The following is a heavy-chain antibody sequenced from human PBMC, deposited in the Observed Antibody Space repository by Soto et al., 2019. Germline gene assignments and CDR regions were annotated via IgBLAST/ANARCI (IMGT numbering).Heavy chain of an antibody. D-gene: IGHD3-10*01. CDR2: XXPXXGXP. CDR1: GYIFSANY. J-gene: IGHJ5*02. V-gene: IGHV1-2*02. CDR3: VRAHALGFSNWFDP. Sequence: ASVKVSCKASGYIFSANYIHWVRQAPGQGVEWLGWXXPXXGXPXXXQXXLGRVTMSADTSASTAYMDLDRLKSDDTAVYYCVRAHALGFSNWFDPWGRGTLVTVSS.